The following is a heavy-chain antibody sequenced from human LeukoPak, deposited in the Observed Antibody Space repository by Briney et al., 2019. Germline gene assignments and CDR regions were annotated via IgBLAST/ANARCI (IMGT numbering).Heavy chain of an antibody. CDR3: ARSSYSSSSSV. CDR2: INSDGSEG. V-gene: IGHV3-7*03. D-gene: IGHD6-6*01. CDR1: GFTFSGFW. J-gene: IGHJ3*01. Sequence: GGSLRLSCAVSGFTFSGFWMSWSRQAPGKGLEWVASINSDGSEGYYADVVKGRFTISRDNAKNSLYLQINSLRAEGPAVYYCARSSYSSSSSVWGQGTMVTVSS.